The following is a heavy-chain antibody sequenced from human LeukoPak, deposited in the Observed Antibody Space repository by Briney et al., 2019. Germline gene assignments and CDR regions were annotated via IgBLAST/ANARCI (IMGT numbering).Heavy chain of an antibody. Sequence: ASVKVSCKVSGYTLTELSMHWVRQAPGKGLEWMGGFDPEDGETIYAQKFQGRVTMTEDTSTDTAYMELSSLRSEDTAVYYCAREWGWEYSSSSGGTDAFDIWGQGTMVTVSS. CDR1: GYTLTELS. CDR3: AREWGWEYSSSSGGTDAFDI. D-gene: IGHD6-6*01. CDR2: FDPEDGET. J-gene: IGHJ3*02. V-gene: IGHV1-24*01.